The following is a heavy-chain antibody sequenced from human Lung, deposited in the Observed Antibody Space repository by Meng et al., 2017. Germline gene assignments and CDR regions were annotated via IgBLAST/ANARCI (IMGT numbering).Heavy chain of an antibody. CDR2: INHSGSN. CDR1: GGSFREYY. D-gene: IGHD4-11*01. CDR3: ARGPTTMAHDFDY. J-gene: IGHJ4*02. V-gene: IGHV4-34*01. Sequence: QVQLQHWGAGLLKPSGTLSLTCFVSGGSFREYYWSWIRRPPGKGLEWIGEINHSGSNNYNPSLASRATISVATSQNNLSLKLSSVTAADSAVYYCARGPTTMAHDFDYWGQGTLVTVSS.